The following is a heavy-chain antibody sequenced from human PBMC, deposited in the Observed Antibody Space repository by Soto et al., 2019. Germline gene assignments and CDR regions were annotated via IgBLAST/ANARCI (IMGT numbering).Heavy chain of an antibody. CDR1: GGTFSSYA. CDR3: AREAITFGGVIVYYYGMDV. CDR2: IIPILGIA. J-gene: IGHJ6*02. D-gene: IGHD3-16*02. V-gene: IGHV1-69*10. Sequence: SVKVSCKASGGTFSSYAISWVRQAPGQGLEWMGGIIPILGIANYAQKFQGRVTITADKSTSTAYMELSSLRSEDTAVYYCAREAITFGGVIVYYYGMDVWGQGTTVTVSS.